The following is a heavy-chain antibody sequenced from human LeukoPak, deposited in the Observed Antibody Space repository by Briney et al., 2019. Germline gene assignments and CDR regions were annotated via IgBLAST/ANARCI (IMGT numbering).Heavy chain of an antibody. J-gene: IGHJ5*02. CDR2: MNPNSGNT. CDR1: GYTFTSYD. Sequence: ASVKVSCKASGYTFTSYDINWVRQATAQGLEWMGWMNPNSGNTGYAQKFQGRVTMTRNTSISTAYMELSSLRSEDTAVYYCARAYDYIWGSYRYRRRFDPWGQGTLVTVSS. CDR3: ARAYDYIWGSYRYRRRFDP. V-gene: IGHV1-8*01. D-gene: IGHD3-16*02.